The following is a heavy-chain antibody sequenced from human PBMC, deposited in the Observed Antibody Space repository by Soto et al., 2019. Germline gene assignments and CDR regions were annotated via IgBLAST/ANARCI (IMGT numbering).Heavy chain of an antibody. D-gene: IGHD4-17*01. Sequence: QVQLQESGPGLVKPSETLSLNCSVSGGSIGTYFWGWIRQPPGKGLEWIGQIYYSGSTSYNPSRRSRVTISVATSKNQSSLRLRSVSAADTAVYYCARSYGDLPDYWGQGTLVTVSS. CDR1: GGSIGTYF. CDR2: IYYSGST. CDR3: ARSYGDLPDY. J-gene: IGHJ4*02. V-gene: IGHV4-59*08.